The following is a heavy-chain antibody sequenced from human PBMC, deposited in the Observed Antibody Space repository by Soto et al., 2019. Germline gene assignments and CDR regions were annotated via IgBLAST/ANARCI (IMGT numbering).Heavy chain of an antibody. J-gene: IGHJ6*02. D-gene: IGHD6-13*01. Sequence: ASVKVSCKASGYTFTSYGISWVRQAPGQGLEWMGWISAYNGNTNYAQKLQGRVTMTTDTSTSTAYMELRSLRSDDTAVYYCARGGIAAAGTFPYYYYGMDVWGQGTTVTVSS. V-gene: IGHV1-18*01. CDR2: ISAYNGNT. CDR3: ARGGIAAAGTFPYYYYGMDV. CDR1: GYTFTSYG.